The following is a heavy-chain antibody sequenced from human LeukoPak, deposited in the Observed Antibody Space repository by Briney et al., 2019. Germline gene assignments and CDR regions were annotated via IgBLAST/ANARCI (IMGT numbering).Heavy chain of an antibody. J-gene: IGHJ4*02. CDR2: ISGSGSST. Sequence: GGSLRLSCAASGFTFSSNAMSWVRQAPGKGLEWVSAISGSGSSTYYADSVKGRFSISRDNSKNTLYLQMNSLRAEDTAVYYCAKAIRGYTYVFDYWSQGTLVTVSS. V-gene: IGHV3-23*01. D-gene: IGHD5-18*01. CDR1: GFTFSSNA. CDR3: AKAIRGYTYVFDY.